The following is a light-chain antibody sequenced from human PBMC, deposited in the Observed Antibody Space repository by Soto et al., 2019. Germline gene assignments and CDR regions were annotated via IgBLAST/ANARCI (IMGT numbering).Light chain of an antibody. CDR2: GAS. J-gene: IGKJ1*01. V-gene: IGKV3-20*01. CDR1: QSVSSY. CDR3: QQYGRSTWT. Sequence: EIVLTQSPATLSLSPGERATLSCRASQSVSSYLAWYQQKPGQAPRVLIYGASSRATGIPDRFSGSGSGTDFTLTIRRPEPEDFAVYYCQQYGRSTWTFGQGTKVDIK.